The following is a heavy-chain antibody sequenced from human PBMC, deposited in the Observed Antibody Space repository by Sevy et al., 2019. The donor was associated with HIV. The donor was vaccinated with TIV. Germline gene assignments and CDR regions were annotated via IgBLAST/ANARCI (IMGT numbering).Heavy chain of an antibody. V-gene: IGHV1-8*01. D-gene: IGHD1-26*01. CDR2: MSPNSGKT. CDR3: ARGPNSGRYRDYYYYYGMDV. Sequence: NPRASVKVSCKASGYTFTNYDINWVRQATGQGLEWMGWMSPNSGKTGYAQKFQGRVTMTRNTSISTAYMELSSLGSEDTAVYYCARGPNSGRYRDYYYYYGMDVWGQGTAVTVSS. J-gene: IGHJ6*02. CDR1: GYTFTNYD.